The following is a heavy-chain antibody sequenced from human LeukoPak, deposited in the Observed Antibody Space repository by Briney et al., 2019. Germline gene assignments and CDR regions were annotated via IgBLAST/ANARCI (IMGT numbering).Heavy chain of an antibody. CDR1: GGSVSSSTYY. Sequence: PSQTLSLTCSASGGSVSSSTYYWGWIRQPPGKGLEWIGTIYYSGSTYYNPSLKSRVTISIDTSKNQFSLKLTTVTAADTAVYYCARELENTIFGVVSRWFDPWGQGALVTVSS. D-gene: IGHD3-3*01. V-gene: IGHV4-39*07. CDR3: ARELENTIFGVVSRWFDP. J-gene: IGHJ5*02. CDR2: IYYSGST.